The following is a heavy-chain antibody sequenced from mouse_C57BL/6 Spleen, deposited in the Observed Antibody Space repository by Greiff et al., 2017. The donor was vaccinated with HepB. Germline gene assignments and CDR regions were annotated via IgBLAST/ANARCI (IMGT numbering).Heavy chain of an antibody. J-gene: IGHJ4*01. CDR2: IDPSDSYT. V-gene: IGHV1-59*01. CDR3: AKNPPPYYGSSYGYAMDY. Sequence: VQLQQSGAELVRPGTSVKLSCKASGYTFTSYWMHWVKQRPGQGLEWIGVIDPSDSYTNYNQKFKGKATLTVDTSSSTAYMQLSSLTSEDSAVYYCAKNPPPYYGSSYGYAMDYWGQGTSVTVSS. D-gene: IGHD1-1*01. CDR1: GYTFTSYW.